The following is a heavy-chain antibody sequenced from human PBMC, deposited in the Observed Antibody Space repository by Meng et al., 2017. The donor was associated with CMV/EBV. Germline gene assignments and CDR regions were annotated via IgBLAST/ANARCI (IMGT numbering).Heavy chain of an antibody. Sequence: GGPLRPSCAASGFPFSSYAMSWVPQAPGKGLEWVSAISGSGGSTYYADSVKGRFTISRDNSKNTLYLQMDNLRADNTAVYYCAKSTILNPRFDYWGQGTLVTVSS. J-gene: IGHJ4*02. V-gene: IGHV3-23*01. CDR3: AKSTILNPRFDY. D-gene: IGHD5/OR15-5a*01. CDR2: ISGSGGST. CDR1: GFPFSSYA.